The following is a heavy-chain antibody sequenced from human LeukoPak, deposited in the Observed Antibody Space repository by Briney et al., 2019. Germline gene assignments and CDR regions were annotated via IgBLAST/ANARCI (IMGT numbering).Heavy chain of an antibody. CDR3: AKTLDDILTGYYYYFDY. Sequence: GGSLRLSCAASRFTFTIYGMSWVRQAPGKGLEWVSVISGGGHSTYYADSVKGRFTISRDNSKNTLYLQMNSLRAEDTAVYYCAKTLDDILTGYYYYFDYWGQGTLVTVSS. CDR1: RFTFTIYG. J-gene: IGHJ4*02. V-gene: IGHV3-23*01. D-gene: IGHD3-9*01. CDR2: ISGGGHST.